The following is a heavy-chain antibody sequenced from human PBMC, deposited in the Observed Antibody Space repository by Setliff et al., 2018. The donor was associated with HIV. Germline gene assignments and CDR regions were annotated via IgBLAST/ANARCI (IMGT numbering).Heavy chain of an antibody. Sequence: GGSLRLSCAASGFTFSTYGMHWVRQAPGKGLEWVAFIRYDDTFKHYVASVKGRFTISRDNSNNTVSLQMNSLRVEDTAVYYCAKVLPSHTDCAFDIWGPGTMVTVSS. V-gene: IGHV3-30*02. CDR1: GFTFSTYG. D-gene: IGHD2-21*02. CDR3: AKVLPSHTDCAFDI. CDR2: IRYDDTFK. J-gene: IGHJ3*02.